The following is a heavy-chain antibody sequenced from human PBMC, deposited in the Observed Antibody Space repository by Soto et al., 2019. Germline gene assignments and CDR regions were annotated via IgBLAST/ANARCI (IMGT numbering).Heavy chain of an antibody. V-gene: IGHV4-4*02. D-gene: IGHD3-10*01. CDR3: ARLVYDTRLNYMYFDF. CDR2: IFHDGTA. Sequence: PSETLSLTCAVSGVSISSGNWWTWVRQTPQRGLEYIGEIFHDGTANYYPSFERRVAISVDTSKRPFSLKLTSVTAADTAIYFCARLVYDTRLNYMYFDFWGQGALVTVSS. J-gene: IGHJ4*02. CDR1: GVSISSGNW.